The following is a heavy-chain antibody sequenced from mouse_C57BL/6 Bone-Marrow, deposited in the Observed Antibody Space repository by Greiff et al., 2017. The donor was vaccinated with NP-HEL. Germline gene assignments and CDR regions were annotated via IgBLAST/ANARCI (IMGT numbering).Heavy chain of an antibody. CDR2: IRSKSNNYAT. Sequence: EVHLVESGGGLVQPKGSLKLSCAASGFSFNTYAMNWVRQAPGKGLEWVARIRSKSNNYATYYADSVKDRFTISRDDSESMLYLQMNNLKTEDTAMYYCVRPTYLRAMDYWGQGTSVTVSS. J-gene: IGHJ4*01. D-gene: IGHD5-1*01. V-gene: IGHV10-1*01. CDR3: VRPTYLRAMDY. CDR1: GFSFNTYA.